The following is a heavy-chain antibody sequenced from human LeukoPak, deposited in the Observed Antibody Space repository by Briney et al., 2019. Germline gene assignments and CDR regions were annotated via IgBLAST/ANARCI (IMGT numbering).Heavy chain of an antibody. V-gene: IGHV3-23*01. J-gene: IGHJ6*02. CDR2: ISGSGGST. CDR1: GFTFSSYA. Sequence: PGGSLRLSCAASGFTFSSYAMSWVRQAPGKGLEWVSAISGSGGSTYYADSVKGRFTISRDNSKNTLYLQMNSLRAEDTAVYYCATVLDENSVNYGSGSYFPYYYCGMDVWGQRTTVTVSS. CDR3: ATVLDENSVNYGSGSYFPYYYCGMDV. D-gene: IGHD3-10*01.